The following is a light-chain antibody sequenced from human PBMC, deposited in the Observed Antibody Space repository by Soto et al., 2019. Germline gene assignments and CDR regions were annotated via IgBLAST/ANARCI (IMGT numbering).Light chain of an antibody. CDR1: QSLITRY. CDR3: QQYGTSPT. CDR2: GAS. J-gene: IGKJ5*01. V-gene: IGKV3-20*01. Sequence: EIVLTQSPGTLSLFPGERATLSCRASQSLITRYLAWYQQKPGQAPRLLIYGASSRATGIPDRFSGSGFGTDFTSTISQLEPEDFAVYSCQQYGTSPTFGQGTRLEIK.